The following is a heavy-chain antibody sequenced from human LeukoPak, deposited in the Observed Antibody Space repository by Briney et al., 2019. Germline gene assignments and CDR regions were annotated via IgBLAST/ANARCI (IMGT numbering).Heavy chain of an antibody. D-gene: IGHD1-26*01. CDR3: ARQPQWELRSGYFDY. CDR2: IYPGDSDT. Sequence: GESLKISCKGSGYSFTSYWIGWVRQMPGKGLEWMGIIYPGDSDTRYSPSFQGQVTISADKSTSTAYLQWSSLKASDTAMYYCARQPQWELRSGYFDYWGQGTLVTVSS. CDR1: GYSFTSYW. J-gene: IGHJ4*02. V-gene: IGHV5-51*01.